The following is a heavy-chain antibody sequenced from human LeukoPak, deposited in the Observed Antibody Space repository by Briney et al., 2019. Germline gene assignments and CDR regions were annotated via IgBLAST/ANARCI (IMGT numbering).Heavy chain of an antibody. D-gene: IGHD3-22*01. CDR2: IYHSGST. V-gene: IGHV4-30-2*01. J-gene: IGHJ6*02. Sequence: SETLSLTCAVSGGSISSGGYSWSWLRQPPGMGREWIGYIYHSGSTYYNPSLKSRVTISVDRSKNQFSLKLSSVTAADTAVYYCARGHWLLGSGMDVWGQGTTVTVSS. CDR1: GGSISSGGYS. CDR3: ARGHWLLGSGMDV.